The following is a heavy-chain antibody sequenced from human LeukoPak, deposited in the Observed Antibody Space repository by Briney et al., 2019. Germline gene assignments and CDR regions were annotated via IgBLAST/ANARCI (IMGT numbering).Heavy chain of an antibody. D-gene: IGHD2-2*01. Sequence: ASVKVSCKASGYTFTSYGISWVRQAPGQGLAWMGWISAYNGNTNYAQKLQGRVTMTTDTSTSTAYMELRSLRSDDTAVYYCARLRDIVVVPAIDYWGQGTLVTVSS. CDR1: GYTFTSYG. CDR2: ISAYNGNT. CDR3: ARLRDIVVVPAIDY. V-gene: IGHV1-18*01. J-gene: IGHJ4*02.